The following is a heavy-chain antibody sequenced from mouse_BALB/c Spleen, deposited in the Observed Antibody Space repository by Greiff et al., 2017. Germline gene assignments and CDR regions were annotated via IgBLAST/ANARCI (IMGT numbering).Heavy chain of an antibody. CDR2: ISYDGSN. CDR3: ARDDEIYYGTNFDY. Sequence: EVKLQESGPGLVKPSQSLSLTCSVTGYSITSGYYWNWIRQFPGNKLEWMGYISYDGSNNYNPSLKNRISITRDTSKNQFFLKLNSVTTEDTATYYCARDDEIYYGTNFDYWGQGTTLTVSS. D-gene: IGHD2-1*01. CDR1: GYSITSGYY. J-gene: IGHJ2*01. V-gene: IGHV3-6*02.